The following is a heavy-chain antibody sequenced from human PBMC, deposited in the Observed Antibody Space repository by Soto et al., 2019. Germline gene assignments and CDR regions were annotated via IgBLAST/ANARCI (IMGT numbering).Heavy chain of an antibody. D-gene: IGHD2-2*01. CDR2: IYYTGNT. V-gene: IGHV4-31*03. J-gene: IGHJ6*02. CDR3: ARGSTTSPYFYYGMDV. Sequence: QVQLQESGPGLVKPSQTLSLTCTVSGASISGGGFYWSWIRHHPERGLEWIGNIYYTGNTHYSPSLKSRVSISVDTAKNQLSLKLTSVTAADPAVYYCARGSTTSPYFYYGMDVWGQGTTVTVSS. CDR1: GASISGGGFY.